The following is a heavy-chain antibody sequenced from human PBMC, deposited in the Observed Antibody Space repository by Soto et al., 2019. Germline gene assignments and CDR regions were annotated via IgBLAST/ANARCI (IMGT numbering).Heavy chain of an antibody. CDR1: GGSISSSSYY. J-gene: IGHJ4*02. V-gene: IGHV4-39*02. D-gene: IGHD3-16*02. CDR3: GRGGVIVTQSDDY. CDR2: IYYSGST. Sequence: QLQLQESGPGLVKPSETLSLTCTVSGGSISSSSYYWGWIRQPPGKGLEWIGSIYYSGSTYYNPSLKSRVTISVDTSKTHFSLKLSSVTAADTAVYYCGRGGVIVTQSDDYGGQGTLVTVSS.